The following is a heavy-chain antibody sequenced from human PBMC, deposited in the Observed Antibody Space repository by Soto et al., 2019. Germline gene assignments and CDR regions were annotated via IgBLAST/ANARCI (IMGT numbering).Heavy chain of an antibody. CDR3: ARNPRPTYGDYADY. D-gene: IGHD4-17*01. Sequence: QVQLVESGGGVVQPGTSLRLSCAASGFTFSSHGMHWVRQAPGKGLEWVAFIWYDGSNKYYGDSVKGRFTISRDNSKNTLYLQMNSLRAEDTAVYYCARNPRPTYGDYADYWGQGTLVTVSS. CDR2: IWYDGSNK. CDR1: GFTFSSHG. J-gene: IGHJ4*02. V-gene: IGHV3-33*01.